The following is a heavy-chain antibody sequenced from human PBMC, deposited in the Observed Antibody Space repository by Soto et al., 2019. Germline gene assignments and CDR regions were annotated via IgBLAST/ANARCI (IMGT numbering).Heavy chain of an antibody. CDR1: GYSFAGYW. Sequence: GESLKISCNGSGYSFAGYWITWVRQKPGKGLEWMGRIDPSDSQTYYSPTFRGHVTISVTKSITTVFLQWSSLRASDTAMYYCARQIYDSDTGPNFQYYFDSWGQGTPVTVSS. CDR2: IDPSDSQT. D-gene: IGHD3-22*01. V-gene: IGHV5-10-1*01. J-gene: IGHJ4*02. CDR3: ARQIYDSDTGPNFQYYFDS.